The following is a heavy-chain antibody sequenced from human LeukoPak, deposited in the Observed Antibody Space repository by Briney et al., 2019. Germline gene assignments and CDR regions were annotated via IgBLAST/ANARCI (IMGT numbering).Heavy chain of an antibody. J-gene: IGHJ4*02. Sequence: GGSLRLSCVASGFTFSTSWMHWVRQAPGKGLVWVARIKTDGSSTSYADSVEGRVTISRDNAKNTLYLQMNSLRDEDTAVYYCARGGPPFYWGQGTQVTVSS. CDR3: ARGGPPFY. V-gene: IGHV3-74*01. CDR2: IKTDGSST. CDR1: GFTFSTSW.